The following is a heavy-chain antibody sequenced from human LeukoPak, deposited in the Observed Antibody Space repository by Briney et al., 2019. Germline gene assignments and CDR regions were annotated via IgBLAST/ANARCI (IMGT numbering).Heavy chain of an antibody. J-gene: IGHJ4*02. CDR2: MSGSGGGT. CDR3: AKRGVVIRVILVGFYKEAYYFDS. D-gene: IGHD3-22*01. CDR1: GITLSNYG. V-gene: IGHV3-23*01. Sequence: GASLRLSCAVSGITLSNYGMSWVRQAPGKGREWVAGMSGSGGGTNYADSVKGRFTVSRDNSKNTLYLQMKSLRAEDTAVYFCAKRGVVIRVILVGFYKEAYYFDSWGQGALVTVSS.